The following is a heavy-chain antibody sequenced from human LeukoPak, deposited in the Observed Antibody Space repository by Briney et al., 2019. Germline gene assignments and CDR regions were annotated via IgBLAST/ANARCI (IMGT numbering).Heavy chain of an antibody. CDR3: ARTGGGGADWFDP. CDR2: INPNSGGT. V-gene: IGHV1-2*02. Sequence: ASVKVSCTASGYTFTGYYMHWVRQAPGQGLEWMGWINPNSGGTNYAQKFQGRVTMTRDTSISTAYMELSRLRSDDTAVYYCARTGGGGADWFDPWGQGTLVTVSS. CDR1: GYTFTGYY. D-gene: IGHD2-8*02. J-gene: IGHJ5*02.